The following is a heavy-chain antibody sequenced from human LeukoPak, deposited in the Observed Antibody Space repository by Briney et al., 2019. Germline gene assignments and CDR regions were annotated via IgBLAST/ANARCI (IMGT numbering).Heavy chain of an antibody. J-gene: IGHJ2*01. CDR1: GYTFTSYY. Sequence: ASVKVSCKASGYTFTSYYMHWVRQAPGQGLEWMGIINPSGGSTSYAQKFQGRVSMTRDMSTSTVYMELSSLRSEDTAVYYCARDHCSSTSCYTGWYFDLWGRGTLVTVSS. CDR2: INPSGGST. CDR3: ARDHCSSTSCYTGWYFDL. V-gene: IGHV1-46*01. D-gene: IGHD2-2*02.